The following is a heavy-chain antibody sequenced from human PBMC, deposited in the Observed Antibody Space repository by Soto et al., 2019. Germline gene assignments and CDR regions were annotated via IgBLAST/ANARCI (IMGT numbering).Heavy chain of an antibody. D-gene: IGHD7-27*01. CDR3: ARNTSRLGWFDS. Sequence: QVQLQESGPGQVKPSQTLSLTCSVSGVSIKSGDNYWSWIRQPPGKGLEWIGNIYYVGSTSYNPSLKSRVSMSVDPSKNQFSLKLTSVTAADTAVYYCARNTSRLGWFDSWGQGTLVTVSS. V-gene: IGHV4-30-4*08. CDR1: GVSIKSGDNY. CDR2: IYYVGST. J-gene: IGHJ5*01.